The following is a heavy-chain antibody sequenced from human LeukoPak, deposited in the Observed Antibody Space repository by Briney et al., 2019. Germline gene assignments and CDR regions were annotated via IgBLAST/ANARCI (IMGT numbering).Heavy chain of an antibody. V-gene: IGHV3-7*01. CDR2: IKKDGSEK. CDR1: GFTFSTYS. D-gene: IGHD3-22*01. J-gene: IGHJ3*02. Sequence: GSLRLSCAASGFTFSTYSMNWVRQAPGKGLEWVANIKKDGSEKIYGDSVKGRLTISRDNAKSSLFLQMNSLRPEDTAVYYCASQDSNNAFEIWGQGTKVTVSS. CDR3: ASQDSNNAFEI.